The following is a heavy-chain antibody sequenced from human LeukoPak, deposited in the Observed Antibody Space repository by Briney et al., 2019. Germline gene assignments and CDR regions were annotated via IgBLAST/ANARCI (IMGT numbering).Heavy chain of an antibody. CDR2: ISSSGSTI. CDR3: ARTPGLLWFGELLAYYFDY. V-gene: IGHV3-11*01. J-gene: IGHJ4*02. D-gene: IGHD3-10*01. Sequence: PGESLRLSCAASGFTFSDYYMSWIRQAPGKGLEWVSYISSSGSTIYYADSVKGRFTISRDNAKNSLYLQMNSLRAEDTAVYYCARTPGLLWFGELLAYYFDYWGQGTLVTVSS. CDR1: GFTFSDYY.